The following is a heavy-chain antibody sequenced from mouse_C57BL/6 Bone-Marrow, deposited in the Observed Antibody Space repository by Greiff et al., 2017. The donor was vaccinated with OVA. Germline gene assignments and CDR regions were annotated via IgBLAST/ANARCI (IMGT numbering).Heavy chain of an antibody. D-gene: IGHD2-10*01. CDR3: ARDGPSYYGNYAWFAY. Sequence: EVNVVESGGGLVQSGRSLRLSCATSGFTFSDFYMEWVRQAPGKGLEWIAASRNKANDYTTEYSASVKGRFIVSRDTSQSILYLQMNALRAEDTAIYYGARDGPSYYGNYAWFAYWGQGTLVTVSA. CDR1: GFTFSDFY. V-gene: IGHV7-1*01. J-gene: IGHJ3*01. CDR2: SRNKANDYTT.